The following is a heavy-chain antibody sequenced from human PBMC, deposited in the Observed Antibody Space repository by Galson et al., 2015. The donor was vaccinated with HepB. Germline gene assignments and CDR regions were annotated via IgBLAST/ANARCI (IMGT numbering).Heavy chain of an antibody. J-gene: IGHJ4*02. V-gene: IGHV3-7*01. Sequence: SLRLSCAASGFTFSSKWMSWVRQAPGKGLERVANIKEDGSEKYYVDSVKGRFTISRDNAKNSLYLQMNSLRAKDTAVYYCARGPNWGQGTLVTVSS. CDR2: IKEDGSEK. CDR3: ARGPN. CDR1: GFTFSSKW.